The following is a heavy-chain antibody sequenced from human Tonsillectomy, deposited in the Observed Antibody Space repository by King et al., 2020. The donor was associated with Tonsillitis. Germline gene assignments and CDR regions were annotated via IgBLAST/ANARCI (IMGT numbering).Heavy chain of an antibody. J-gene: IGHJ4*02. V-gene: IGHV3-30*04. CDR1: GFISSYA. CDR3: ARESARGYSYGITDY. D-gene: IGHD5-18*01. Sequence: VQLVESGGGVVQPGRSLRLSCAASGFISSYAMPWVRQAPGKGLEWVAVISYDGSIKYYVDSVKGRFTISRDNSKNTLYLQMNSLRGEDTAVYYCARESARGYSYGITDYWGQGTLVTVSS. CDR2: ISYDGSIK.